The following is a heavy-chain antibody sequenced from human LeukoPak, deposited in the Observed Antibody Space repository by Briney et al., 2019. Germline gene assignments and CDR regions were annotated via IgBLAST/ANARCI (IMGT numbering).Heavy chain of an antibody. Sequence: ASVKVSCKASGYTFTSYDINWVRQATGQGLEWMGWMNPNSGNTGYAQKFQGRVTITRNTSISTAYMELSSLRSEATAVYYCARPAYCSSTSCYIFDYWGQGTLVTVSS. V-gene: IGHV1-8*03. J-gene: IGHJ4*02. D-gene: IGHD2-2*02. CDR2: MNPNSGNT. CDR1: GYTFTSYD. CDR3: ARPAYCSSTSCYIFDY.